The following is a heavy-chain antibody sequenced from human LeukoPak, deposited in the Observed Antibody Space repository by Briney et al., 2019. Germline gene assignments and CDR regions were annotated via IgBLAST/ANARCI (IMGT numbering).Heavy chain of an antibody. CDR3: AKPSPRYCSGGTCDAFDI. V-gene: IGHV5-51*01. J-gene: IGHJ3*02. CDR2: IYPGDSDA. Sequence: GESLKISCKGSGYSFTNYWIGWVRHMPGKGQEWIGIIYPGDSDARYSPSFQGQVTISADKSISTVYLQWSSLKASDTAMYYCAKPSPRYCSGGTCDAFDIWGQGTMVTVSS. D-gene: IGHD2-15*01. CDR1: GYSFTNYW.